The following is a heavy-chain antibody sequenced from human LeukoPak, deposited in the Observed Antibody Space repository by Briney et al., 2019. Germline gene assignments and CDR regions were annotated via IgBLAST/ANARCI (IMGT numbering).Heavy chain of an antibody. D-gene: IGHD2-2*02. Sequence: SETLSLTCAVYGGSFSGYYWSWIRQPPGKGLEWIGEINHSGSTNYNPSLKSRVTISVDTSKNQFSLKLSSVTAADTAVYYCARRPTYQLLYGDWFDPWGQGTLVTVSS. J-gene: IGHJ5*02. CDR3: ARRPTYQLLYGDWFDP. CDR2: INHSGST. V-gene: IGHV4-34*01. CDR1: GGSFSGYY.